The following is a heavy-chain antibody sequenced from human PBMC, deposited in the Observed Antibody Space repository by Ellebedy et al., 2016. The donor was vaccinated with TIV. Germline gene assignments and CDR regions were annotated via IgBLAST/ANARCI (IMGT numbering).Heavy chain of an antibody. D-gene: IGHD3-10*01. CDR2: ISCSGSDT. J-gene: IGHJ5*02. Sequence: GESLKISCAASGFTFSHCAMSWVRQAPGKGLEWVSTISCSGSDTYYADSVKGRFTISRDNAKNSLYLQMNNLRAEDTAVHYCVRDKYTMNRFYPWGQGTLVTVSS. V-gene: IGHV3-21*01. CDR1: GFTFSHCA. CDR3: VRDKYTMNRFYP.